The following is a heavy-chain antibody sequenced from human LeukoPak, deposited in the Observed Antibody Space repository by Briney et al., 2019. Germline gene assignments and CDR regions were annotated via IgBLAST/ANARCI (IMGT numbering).Heavy chain of an antibody. Sequence: VASVKVSCKASGYTFTSYGISWVRQAPGQGLEWMGWISAYNGNTNYAQKLQGRVTMTTDTSTSTAYMELSSLRSEDTAVYYCARGPPPPYYDFWSGREYYYYYMDVWGKGTTVTVSS. CDR3: ARGPPPPYYDFWSGREYYYYYMDV. CDR2: ISAYNGNT. D-gene: IGHD3-3*01. CDR1: GYTFTSYG. V-gene: IGHV1-18*01. J-gene: IGHJ6*03.